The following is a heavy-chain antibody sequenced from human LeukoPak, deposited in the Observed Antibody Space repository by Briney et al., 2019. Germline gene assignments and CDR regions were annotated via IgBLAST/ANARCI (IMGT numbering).Heavy chain of an antibody. Sequence: GGSLRLSCAASGFTFDDYRMSWVRQVPGKGLEWVSGINWNGDRTDYADSVRGRFTISRDNAKNFLYLQMNSLRAEDTALYNCARGNYYDSSGARPYYYMDVWGKGTTVTVSS. V-gene: IGHV3-20*01. J-gene: IGHJ6*03. D-gene: IGHD3-22*01. CDR1: GFTFDDYR. CDR2: INWNGDRT. CDR3: ARGNYYDSSGARPYYYMDV.